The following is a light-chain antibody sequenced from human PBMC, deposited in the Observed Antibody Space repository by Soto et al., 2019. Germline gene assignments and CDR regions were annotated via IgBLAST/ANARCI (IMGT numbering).Light chain of an antibody. CDR2: RDN. J-gene: IGLJ2*01. CDR3: SAWDDNIYGPV. CDR1: SSDIGSNP. Sequence: QSVLTQPPSASGTPGQRVAISCSGGSSDIGSNPVNWYLHLPGAAPKLLIYRDNQRPSGVLDRFSGSKSGTSASLTISGLQSADEADYFCSAWDDNIYGPVFGGGTKVTVL. V-gene: IGLV1-44*01.